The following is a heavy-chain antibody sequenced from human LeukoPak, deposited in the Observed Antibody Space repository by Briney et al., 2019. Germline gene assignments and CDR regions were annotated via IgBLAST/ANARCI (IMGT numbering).Heavy chain of an antibody. V-gene: IGHV4-4*07. D-gene: IGHD6-13*01. CDR1: HGSISNYW. Sequence: PSETLSLTCTVSHGSISNYWWSWIRQAAGKGLEWIGRVYPSGTTHYNPSLQSRVTLSVDTSKNQLSLTLSSLTAADTAVYYCARDSHPPSSSWYSWFDPWGQGTLVTVSS. CDR2: VYPSGTT. CDR3: ARDSHPPSSSWYSWFDP. J-gene: IGHJ5*02.